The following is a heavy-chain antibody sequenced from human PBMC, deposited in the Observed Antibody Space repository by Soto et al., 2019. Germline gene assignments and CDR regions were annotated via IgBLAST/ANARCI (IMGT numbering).Heavy chain of an antibody. D-gene: IGHD3-22*01. J-gene: IGHJ4*02. CDR2: INPNSGGT. Sequence: ASVKVSCKASGYTFTGYYMHWVRQAPGQGLEWMGWINPNSGGTNYAQKFQGRVTMTRDTSISTAYMELSGLRSDDTAVYYCALSWYYYDSSGYPTFDYWGQGTLVTVSS. V-gene: IGHV1-2*02. CDR1: GYTFTGYY. CDR3: ALSWYYYDSSGYPTFDY.